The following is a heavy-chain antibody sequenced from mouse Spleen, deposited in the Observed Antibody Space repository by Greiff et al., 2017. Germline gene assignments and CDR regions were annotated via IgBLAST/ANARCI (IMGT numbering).Heavy chain of an antibody. V-gene: IGHV1-18*01. CDR2: INPNNGGT. Sequence: EVHLVESGPELVKPGASVKISCKTSGYTFTEYTMHWVKQSHGKSLEWIGGINPNNGGTSYNQKFKGKATLTVDKSSSTAYMELRSLTSEDSAVCYSASSWEPAFAYWGQGTLVTVSA. CDR3: ASSWEPAFAY. J-gene: IGHJ3*01. CDR1: GYTFTEYT. D-gene: IGHD4-1*01.